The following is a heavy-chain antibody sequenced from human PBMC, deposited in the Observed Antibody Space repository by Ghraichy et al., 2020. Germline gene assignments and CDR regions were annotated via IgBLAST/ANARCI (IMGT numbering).Heavy chain of an antibody. CDR3: ARNSARQYYDFWSGSPRYFDY. J-gene: IGHJ4*02. V-gene: IGHV1-18*01. D-gene: IGHD3-3*01. CDR1: GYTFTSYG. Sequence: ASVKVSCKASGYTFTSYGISWVRQAPGQGLEWMGWISAYNGNTNYAQKLQGRVTMTTDTSTSTAYMELRSLRSDDTAVYYCARNSARQYYDFWSGSPRYFDYWGQGTLVTVSS. CDR2: ISAYNGNT.